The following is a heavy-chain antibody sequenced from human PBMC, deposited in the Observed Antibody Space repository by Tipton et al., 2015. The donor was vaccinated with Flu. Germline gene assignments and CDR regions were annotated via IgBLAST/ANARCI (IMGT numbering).Heavy chain of an antibody. Sequence: LRLSCTASGGSISSGSYYSSWTRQPAGKGLEWIGRTYTSGSTNYNPSLKSRVTISVDTSKNQFSLNLSSVTAADTAVYYCARGVDSSGWYDYWGQGTLVTVSS. D-gene: IGHD6-19*01. CDR2: TYTSGST. CDR1: GGSISSGSYY. CDR3: ARGVDSSGWYDY. V-gene: IGHV4-61*02. J-gene: IGHJ4*02.